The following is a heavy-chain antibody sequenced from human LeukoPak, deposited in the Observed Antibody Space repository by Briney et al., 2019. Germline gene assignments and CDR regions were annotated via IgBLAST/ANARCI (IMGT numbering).Heavy chain of an antibody. CDR3: ARRLRTTVTTRAFDI. V-gene: IGHV5-51*01. J-gene: IGHJ3*02. D-gene: IGHD4-11*01. CDR2: IYPGDSDT. CDR1: GYSFTSYW. Sequence: PGGSLRLSCKGSGYSFTSYWAGWVRQMPGKGLEWMGIIYPGDSDTRYSPSFQGQVTISADKSISTAYLQWSSLKASDTAMYYCARRLRTTVTTRAFDIWGQGTMVTVSS.